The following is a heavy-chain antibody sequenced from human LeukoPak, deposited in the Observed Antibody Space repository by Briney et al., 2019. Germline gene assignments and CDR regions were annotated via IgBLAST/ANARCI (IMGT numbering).Heavy chain of an antibody. CDR3: ARSGVVAATHPLNY. CDR1: GFTFSRYW. J-gene: IGHJ4*02. D-gene: IGHD2-15*01. CDR2: INQDGGEK. Sequence: GGSLRLSCAASGFTFSRYWMTWVRQTPGKGLEWVANINQDGGEKYYVDSVKGRFTISRDNAKNSLYLQMNSLRAEDTAVYYCARSGVVAATHPLNYWGQGTLVTVSS. V-gene: IGHV3-7*04.